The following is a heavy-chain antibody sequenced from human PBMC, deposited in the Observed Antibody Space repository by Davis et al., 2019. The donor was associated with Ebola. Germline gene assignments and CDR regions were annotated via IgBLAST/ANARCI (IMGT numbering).Heavy chain of an antibody. D-gene: IGHD3-3*01. J-gene: IGHJ4*02. V-gene: IGHV4-59*08. CDR2: IYYSGST. CDR1: GGSMSSYY. Sequence: MPSETLSLTCTVSGGSMSSYYWSWIRQPPGKGLEWIGYIYYSGSTNYNPSLKSRVTISVDTSKNQFSLKLSSVTAADTAVYYCARRRFLEWPEINWGQGTLVTVSS. CDR3: ARRRFLEWPEIN.